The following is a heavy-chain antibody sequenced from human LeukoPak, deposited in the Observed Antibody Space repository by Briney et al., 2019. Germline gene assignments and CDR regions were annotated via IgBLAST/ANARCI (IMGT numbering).Heavy chain of an antibody. Sequence: PSETLSLTCAVYGGSFSGYYWSWIRQPPGKGLEWIGEINHSGSTNYNPSLKSRVTISVDTSKNQFSLKLSSVTAADTAVYYCARGGPQWLVHSDAFDIWGQGTMVTVSS. CDR2: INHSGST. D-gene: IGHD6-19*01. V-gene: IGHV4-34*01. CDR1: GGSFSGYY. CDR3: ARGGPQWLVHSDAFDI. J-gene: IGHJ3*02.